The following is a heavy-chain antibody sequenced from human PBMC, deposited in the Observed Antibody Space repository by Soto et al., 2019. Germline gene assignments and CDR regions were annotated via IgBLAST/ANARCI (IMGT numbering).Heavy chain of an antibody. CDR3: ARTMVRGVIRESQDFDY. CDR2: IIPIFGTA. CDR1: GGTFSSYA. J-gene: IGHJ4*02. Sequence: RASVKVSCKASGGTFSSYAISWVRQAPGQELEWMGGIIPIFGTANYAQKFQGRVTITADKSTSTAYMELSSLRSEDTAVYYCARTMVRGVIRESQDFDYWGQGTLVTVSS. D-gene: IGHD3-10*01. V-gene: IGHV1-69*06.